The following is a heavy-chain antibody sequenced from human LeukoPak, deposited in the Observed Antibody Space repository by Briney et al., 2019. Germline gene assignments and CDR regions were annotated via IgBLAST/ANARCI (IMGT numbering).Heavy chain of an antibody. J-gene: IGHJ6*03. Sequence: GASVKVSCKASGYTFTSYDINWVRQAPGPGLEWMGWRNPNSCNTGYAQKFQGRVTMTRNTSISKAYMELSSLRSEDTAVYYCARVEVVTYYYYMDVWGKGTTVTVSS. CDR3: ARVEVVTYYYYMDV. V-gene: IGHV1-8*01. CDR1: GYTFTSYD. D-gene: IGHD2-21*02. CDR2: RNPNSCNT.